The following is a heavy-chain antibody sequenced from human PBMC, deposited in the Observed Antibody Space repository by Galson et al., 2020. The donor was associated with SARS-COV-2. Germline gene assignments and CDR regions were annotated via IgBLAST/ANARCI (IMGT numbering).Heavy chain of an antibody. J-gene: IGHJ4*02. V-gene: IGHV1-18*04. CDR3: ARDRDYYYGDRHLDF. CDR1: GYTLTDYG. CDR2: ISAYNNNK. D-gene: IGHD4-17*01. Sequence: ASVKVSCKASGYTLTDYGISWVRQAPGQGLEWMGWISAYNNNKNYGQQFQGRVSMTTDTSTSTVYMELRSLKSDDTAMYYCARDRDYYYGDRHLDFWGQGTLVTVSS.